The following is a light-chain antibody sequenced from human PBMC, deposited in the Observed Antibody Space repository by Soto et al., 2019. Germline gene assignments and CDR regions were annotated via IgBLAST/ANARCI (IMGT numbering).Light chain of an antibody. CDR2: GAS. Sequence: EIVLTQSPGTLSLSPGERATLSCRASQSVSSSYLAWYQQKPGQAPRLLIYGASSRATGIQDRFSGSGSGTDFTITISRLKAKDLAVYYCQQYGSSPTWTFGQGTKVEIK. V-gene: IGKV3-20*01. CDR1: QSVSSSY. CDR3: QQYGSSPTWT. J-gene: IGKJ1*01.